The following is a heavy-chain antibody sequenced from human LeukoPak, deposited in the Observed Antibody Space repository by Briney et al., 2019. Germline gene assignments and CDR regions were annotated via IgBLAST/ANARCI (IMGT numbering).Heavy chain of an antibody. J-gene: IGHJ4*02. CDR2: IYTSGST. V-gene: IGHV4-4*07. CDR3: ARDIDCSCTSCLDY. Sequence: PSETLSLTCTVSGGSISSYYWSWIRQPAGKGLEWIGRIYTSGSTNYNPSLKSRVTMSVDTSKNQFSLKLSSVTAADTAVYYCARDIDCSCTSCLDYWGQGTLVTVSS. D-gene: IGHD2-2*01. CDR1: GGSISSYY.